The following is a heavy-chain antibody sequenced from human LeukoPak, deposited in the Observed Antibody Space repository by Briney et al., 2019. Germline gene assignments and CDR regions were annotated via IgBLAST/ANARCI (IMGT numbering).Heavy chain of an antibody. CDR2: IYINGDT. CDR1: SDSISSFY. CDR3: AKTARTFAS. D-gene: IGHD1-7*01. V-gene: IGHV4-4*09. J-gene: IGHJ5*02. Sequence: SETLSLTCTVSSDSISSFYWSWIRQAPGEGLECIGFIYINGDTSYNPSLKGRATLSLDTSKNQFSLRLTSVTAADTAVYYCAKTARTFASWGPGTLVTVSS.